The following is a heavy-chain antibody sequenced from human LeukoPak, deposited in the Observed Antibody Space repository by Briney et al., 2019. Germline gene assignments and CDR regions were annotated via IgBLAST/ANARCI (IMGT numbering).Heavy chain of an antibody. CDR2: MNPNSGNT. J-gene: IGHJ4*02. V-gene: IGHV1-8*01. Sequence: ASVKVSCKASGYTFTSYDINWVRQATGQGLEWMGWMNPNSGNTGYAQKFQGRVAMARNTSISTAYMELSSLRSEDTAVYYCARGRSRQTFDYWGQGTLVTVSS. CDR1: GYTFTSYD. D-gene: IGHD3-10*01. CDR3: ARGRSRQTFDY.